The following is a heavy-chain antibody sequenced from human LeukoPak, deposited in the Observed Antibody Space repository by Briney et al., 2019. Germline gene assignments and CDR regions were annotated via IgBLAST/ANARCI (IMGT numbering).Heavy chain of an antibody. CDR1: GFTFSSYS. J-gene: IGHJ6*02. CDR3: ASSTAYCGGDCYSDYGMDV. D-gene: IGHD2-21*02. CDR2: ISSSGSTI. Sequence: GGSLRLSCAASGFTFSSYSMNWVRQAPGKGLEWVSYISSSGSTIYYADSVKGRFTISRDNAKNSLYLQMNSLRAEDTAVYYCASSTAYCGGDCYSDYGMDVWGQGTTVTVSS. V-gene: IGHV3-48*04.